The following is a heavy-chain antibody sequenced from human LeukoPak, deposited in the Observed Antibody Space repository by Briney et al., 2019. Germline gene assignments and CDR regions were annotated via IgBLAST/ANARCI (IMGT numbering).Heavy chain of an antibody. CDR2: IRYDGTNK. J-gene: IGHJ5*01. D-gene: IGHD6-13*01. CDR1: GFTFSNFG. CDR3: AKKIAAVGHFGVSLDS. Sequence: HSGGSLRLSCAASGFTFSNFGMHWVRQAPGKGLEWVAFIRYDGTNKYYADSVKGRFIISRDNSKNTLYLQMNTLRAEDTAVYYCAKKIAAVGHFGVSLDSWGQGTLVTVSS. V-gene: IGHV3-30*02.